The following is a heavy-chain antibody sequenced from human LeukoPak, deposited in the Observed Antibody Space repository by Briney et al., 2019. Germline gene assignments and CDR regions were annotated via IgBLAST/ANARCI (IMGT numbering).Heavy chain of an antibody. CDR2: ISGSGYST. V-gene: IGHV3-23*01. CDR3: VKDPRTPRSGLFDP. Sequence: GGSLRLSCAASGFTFSTYAMSWVRQAPGKGLEWVSTISGSGYSTFYTDSVKGRFTISRDNSKNTLYLQMNSLRAEDTAVYYCVKDPRTPRSGLFDPWGQGTLVTVSS. D-gene: IGHD6-19*01. J-gene: IGHJ5*02. CDR1: GFTFSTYA.